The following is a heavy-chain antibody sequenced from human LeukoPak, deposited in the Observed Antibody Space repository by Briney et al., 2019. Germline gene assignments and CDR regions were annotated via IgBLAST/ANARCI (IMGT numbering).Heavy chain of an antibody. V-gene: IGHV3-7*01. CDR1: GFTISNYW. J-gene: IGHJ4*02. CDR2: IKQDGSAE. Sequence: PEGSLRLSCAVSGFTISNYWMSWVRQAPGKGLEWVATIKQDGSAEFYVDSVKGRFTISRDSAKNSLYLQMNSLRDDDTAVYYCARDLFDYWGQGTLVTVSS. CDR3: ARDLFDY.